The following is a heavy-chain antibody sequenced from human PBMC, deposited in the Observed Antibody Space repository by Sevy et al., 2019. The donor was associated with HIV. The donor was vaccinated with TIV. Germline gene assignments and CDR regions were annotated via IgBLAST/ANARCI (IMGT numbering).Heavy chain of an antibody. V-gene: IGHV3-74*01. D-gene: IGHD6-19*01. CDR1: RFTFSSYA. J-gene: IGHJ3*02. CDR2: INSDGSST. CDR3: ARELGYSSGWYPARAFDI. Sequence: GGSLRLSCAASRFTFSSYAMNWVRQAPGRGLEWVSRINSDGSSTSYADSVKGRFTISRDNAKNTLYLQMNSLRAEDTAVYYCARELGYSSGWYPARAFDIWGQGTMVTVSS.